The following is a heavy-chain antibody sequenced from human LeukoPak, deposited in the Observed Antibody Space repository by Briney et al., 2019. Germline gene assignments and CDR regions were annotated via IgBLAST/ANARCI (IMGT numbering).Heavy chain of an antibody. CDR2: IIPIFGTA. J-gene: IGHJ4*02. CDR3: ARDHSSGFDY. Sequence: GASVKVSCKASGGTFSSYAISWVRQAPGQGLEWMGRIIPIFGTANYAQKFQGRVTITTDESTSTAYMELSSLRSEDTAVYYCARDHSSGFDYWGQGTLVTVSS. V-gene: IGHV1-69*05. D-gene: IGHD5-18*01. CDR1: GGTFSSYA.